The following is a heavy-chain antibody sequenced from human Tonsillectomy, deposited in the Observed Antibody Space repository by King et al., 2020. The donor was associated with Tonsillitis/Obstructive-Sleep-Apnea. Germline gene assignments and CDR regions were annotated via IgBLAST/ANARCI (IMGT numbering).Heavy chain of an antibody. J-gene: IGHJ5*02. CDR2: IYPGDSDT. V-gene: IGHV5-51*01. CDR1: GYSFTSYW. Sequence: QLVQSGAEVKKPGKSLKISCKGSGYSFTSYWIGWVRQMPGKGLEWMGIIYPGDSDTRYSPSFQGQFTISADKSISTAYLQWGSLKASDTAMYYCARLRGPGIAVAGLGGFDPWGQGTLVTVSS. D-gene: IGHD6-19*01. CDR3: ARLRGPGIAVAGLGGFDP.